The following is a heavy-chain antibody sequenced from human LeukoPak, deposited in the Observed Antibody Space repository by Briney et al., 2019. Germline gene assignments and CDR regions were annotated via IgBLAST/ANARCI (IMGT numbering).Heavy chain of an antibody. D-gene: IGHD1-1*01. V-gene: IGHV4-39*07. Sequence: SETLSLTCSVSGGSISGTSYCWGWIRQPPGKGPEWIGSHYHTGRIYHNPSLNSRVTISVDTSKNQFSLKLSSVTDADTAVYYCARDGSDNWGLFDNWGRGTLVAVSS. J-gene: IGHJ4*02. CDR3: ARDGSDNWGLFDN. CDR1: GGSISGTSYC. CDR2: HYHTGRI.